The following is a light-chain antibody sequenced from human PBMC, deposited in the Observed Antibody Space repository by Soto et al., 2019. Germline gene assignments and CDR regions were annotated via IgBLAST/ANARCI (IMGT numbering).Light chain of an antibody. Sequence: DIQMTQSPSSLSASVGDRVTITCRANQGISNYLAWYQQKAGKVPKLLIYATSTLPSGVPSRFSGSGSWTDFNPNISSQPPEDFATYYCQKYNRVPLTFGGGTQVEIK. V-gene: IGKV1-27*01. CDR1: QGISNY. CDR2: ATS. CDR3: QKYNRVPLT. J-gene: IGKJ4*01.